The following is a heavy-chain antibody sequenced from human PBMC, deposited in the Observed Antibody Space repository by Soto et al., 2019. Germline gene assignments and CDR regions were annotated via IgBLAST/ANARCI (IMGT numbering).Heavy chain of an antibody. V-gene: IGHV3-21*01. J-gene: IGHJ2*01. CDR3: SFFQAEDGIRATVPVSAFLLNRSSDL. CDR2: ISSSSSYI. D-gene: IGHD1-26*01. Sequence: PGKGLEWVSSISSSSSYIYYADSVKGRFTISRDNAKNALYLQMNSLRAEDTAVYYCSFFQAEDGIRATVPVSAFLLNRSSDL.